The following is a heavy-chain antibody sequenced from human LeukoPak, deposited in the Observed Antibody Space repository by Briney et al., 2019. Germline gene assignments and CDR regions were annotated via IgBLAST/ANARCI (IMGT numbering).Heavy chain of an antibody. Sequence: EASVKVSCKVSGYTFTDYYIHWVRQAPGQGLEWMGWINPNSGGTIYAQKFQDRVTMTRDTSISTSYMELSRLRSDDTAVYFCARWLRAYDDNLRRAFDLWGQGTMVTVSS. CDR2: INPNSGGT. V-gene: IGHV1-2*02. J-gene: IGHJ3*01. CDR3: ARWLRAYDDNLRRAFDL. CDR1: GYTFTDYY. D-gene: IGHD3-9*01.